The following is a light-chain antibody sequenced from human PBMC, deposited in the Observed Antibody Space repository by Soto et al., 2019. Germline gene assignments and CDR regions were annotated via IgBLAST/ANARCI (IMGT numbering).Light chain of an antibody. Sequence: QSALTQPPSASGSPGQSVTISCTGTSSDVGGYKYVSWYQQHPGKAPKLMIVEVNKRPSGVPDRFSGSKSGNTASLTVSGLPAEDEADYYCSSYAGINNLGVFGTGTKLTVL. CDR2: EVN. J-gene: IGLJ1*01. CDR3: SSYAGINNLGV. V-gene: IGLV2-8*01. CDR1: SSDVGGYKY.